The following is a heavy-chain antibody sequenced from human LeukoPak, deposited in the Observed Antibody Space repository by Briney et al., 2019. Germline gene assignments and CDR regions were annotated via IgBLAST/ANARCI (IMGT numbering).Heavy chain of an antibody. D-gene: IGHD6-13*01. CDR1: GGSISSGGYY. J-gene: IGHJ4*02. CDR2: IYHSGST. CDR3: ARGPGDRYSRFDY. Sequence: PSQTLSLTCTVSGGSISSGGYYWSWIRQAPGKGLEWVGYIYHSGSTYYNPSLKSRVTISVDRSKNQFSLRLSSVTAADTAVYYCARGPGDRYSRFDYWGQGTLVTVSS. V-gene: IGHV4-30-2*01.